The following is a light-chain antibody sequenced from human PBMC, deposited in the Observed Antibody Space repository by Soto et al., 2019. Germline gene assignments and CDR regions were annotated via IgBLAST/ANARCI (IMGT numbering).Light chain of an antibody. J-gene: IGKJ4*01. CDR1: HDISNY. V-gene: IGKV1-33*01. Sequence: DIQMTQSPSSLSASVGDRVTITCQASHDISNYLNWYQQKPGKAPKLLMYDASNLETGVPSRFSGSGSGAHYTFTITSLQPDDIATYYCQQYENLPLTFGGGTKVEIK. CDR2: DAS. CDR3: QQYENLPLT.